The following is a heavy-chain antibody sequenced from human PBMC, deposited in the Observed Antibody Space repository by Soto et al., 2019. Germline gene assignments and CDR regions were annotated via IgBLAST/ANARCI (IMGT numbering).Heavy chain of an antibody. D-gene: IGHD6-13*01. V-gene: IGHV3-48*03. CDR1: GFIFSSYD. Sequence: EEQLVESGGGLVQPGGSLRLSCAASGFIFSSYDMNWVRQAPGKGLEWVSFISSSGSPIYYADSVKGRFTISRDNAKNSLYLQMNSLRAEDXAVXXCARGXLYSVWGQGTLVTVSS. CDR3: ARGXLYSV. J-gene: IGHJ4*02. CDR2: ISSSGSPI.